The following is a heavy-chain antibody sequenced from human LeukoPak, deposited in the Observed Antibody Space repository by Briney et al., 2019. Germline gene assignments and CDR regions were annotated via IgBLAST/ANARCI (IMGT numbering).Heavy chain of an antibody. Sequence: SETLSLTCTVSGGSISSYYWSWIRQPPGKGLEWIGYIYYSGSTNYNPSLKSRVTISVDTSKNQFSLKLSSVTAADTAVYYCARDMRHYYGSGSYYGGFDYWGQGTLVTVSS. J-gene: IGHJ4*02. CDR1: GGSISSYY. CDR2: IYYSGST. V-gene: IGHV4-59*01. CDR3: ARDMRHYYGSGSYYGGFDY. D-gene: IGHD3-10*01.